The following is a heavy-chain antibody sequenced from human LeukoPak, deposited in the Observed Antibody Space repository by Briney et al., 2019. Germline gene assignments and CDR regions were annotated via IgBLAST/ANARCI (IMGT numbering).Heavy chain of an antibody. V-gene: IGHV3-23*01. J-gene: IGHJ3*02. CDR2: ISGSGGST. Sequence: GGSLRLSCAASGFTFSSYAMSWVRQAPGKGLEWVSAISGSGGSTYYADSVKGRFTISRDNSKNTLYLQMNSLRAEDTAVYYCAKESGDILTGYSPNALDIWGQGTMVTVSS. D-gene: IGHD3-9*01. CDR1: GFTFSSYA. CDR3: AKESGDILTGYSPNALDI.